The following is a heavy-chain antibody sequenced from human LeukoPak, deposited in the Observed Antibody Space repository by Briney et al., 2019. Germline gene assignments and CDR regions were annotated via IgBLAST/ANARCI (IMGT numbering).Heavy chain of an antibody. CDR1: GFTFSSYS. CDR2: ISSSSSYI. CDR3: ARAAGLTVAGHGMDV. J-gene: IGHJ6*02. Sequence: GGSLRLSCAASGFTFSSYSMNWVRQAPGKGLEWVSSISSSSSYIYYADSVKGRFTISRDNAKNSLYLQMNSLRAEDTAVYYCARAAGLTVAGHGMDVWGQGTTVTVSS. V-gene: IGHV3-21*01. D-gene: IGHD6-19*01.